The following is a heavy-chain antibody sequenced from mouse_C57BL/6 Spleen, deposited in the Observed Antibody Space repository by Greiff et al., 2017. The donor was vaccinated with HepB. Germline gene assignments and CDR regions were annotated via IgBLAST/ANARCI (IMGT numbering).Heavy chain of an antibody. D-gene: IGHD2-4*01. CDR3: ARYDYDVDD. CDR2: IDPSDSYT. Sequence: QVQLQQPGAELVRPGTSVKLSCKASGYTFTSYWMHWVKQRPGQGLEWIGVIDPSDSYTNYNQKFKGKATLTVDTSSSTAYMQLSSLTSEDSAVYYCARYDYDVDDWGQGTTLTVSS. J-gene: IGHJ2*01. V-gene: IGHV1-59*01. CDR1: GYTFTSYW.